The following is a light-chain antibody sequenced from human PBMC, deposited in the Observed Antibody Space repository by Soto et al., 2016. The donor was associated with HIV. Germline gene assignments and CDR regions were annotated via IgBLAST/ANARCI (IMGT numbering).Light chain of an antibody. V-gene: IGLV3-19*01. Sequence: SELTQDPAVSVALGQTVRITCQGDSLRRYYASWYQQKPGQAPVLVIYGKNNRPSGIPDRFSGSSSGNTASLTITGAQAEDEADYYCNSRDSSGNHVVFGGGTKLIVL. J-gene: IGLJ3*02. CDR3: NSRDSSGNHVV. CDR1: SLRRYY. CDR2: GKN.